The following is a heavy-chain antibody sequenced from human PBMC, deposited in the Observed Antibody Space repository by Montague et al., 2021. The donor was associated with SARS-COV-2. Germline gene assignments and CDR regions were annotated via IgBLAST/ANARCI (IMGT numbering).Heavy chain of an antibody. V-gene: IGHV3-48*03. CDR2: ISSSGITI. D-gene: IGHD3-22*01. CDR1: GFTFSSYE. J-gene: IGHJ4*02. CDR3: ARDNYYYDTSGYPDY. Sequence: SLRLSCAASGFTFSSYEMNWLRQAPGKGLEWVSYISSSGITIYYADSAKGRFTISRDNAKNSLYLQMNSLRAEDTAVYYCARDNYYYDTSGYPDYWGQGTLVTVSS.